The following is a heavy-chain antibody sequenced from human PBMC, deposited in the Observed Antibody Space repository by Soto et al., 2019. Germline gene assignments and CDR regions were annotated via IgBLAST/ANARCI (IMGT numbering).Heavy chain of an antibody. Sequence: SETLSLTCTVSCGSISSGGYYWSWIRQHPGKGLEWIGYIYYSGSTYYNPSLKSRVTISVDTSKNQFSLKLSSVTAADTAVYYCATRYYYDSSGYLDYWGQGTLVTVSS. CDR2: IYYSGST. CDR3: ATRYYYDSSGYLDY. V-gene: IGHV4-31*03. CDR1: CGSISSGGYY. D-gene: IGHD3-22*01. J-gene: IGHJ4*02.